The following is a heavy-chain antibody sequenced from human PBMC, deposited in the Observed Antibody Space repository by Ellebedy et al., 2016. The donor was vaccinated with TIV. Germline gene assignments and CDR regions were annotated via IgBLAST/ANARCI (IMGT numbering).Heavy chain of an antibody. V-gene: IGHV3-21*04. CDR3: ATSRSLDY. CDR1: GFTFSSYS. Sequence: GESLKISCAASGFTFSSYSMNWVRQAPGKGLEWVSSISSSSSYIYYADSVKGRFTISRDNAKNSLYLQMNTLRAEDTAVYYCATSRSLDYWGQGTLVTVSS. CDR2: ISSSSSYI. D-gene: IGHD3-10*01. J-gene: IGHJ4*02.